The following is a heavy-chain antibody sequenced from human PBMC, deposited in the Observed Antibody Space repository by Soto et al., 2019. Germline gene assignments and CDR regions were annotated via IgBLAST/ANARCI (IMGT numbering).Heavy chain of an antibody. D-gene: IGHD5-18*01. CDR2: MNPNSGNT. J-gene: IGHJ5*01. CDR1: GYSFTNND. Sequence: ASVKVSCKASGYSFTNNDINWVRQATGQGLEWMGWMNPNSGNTGYAQKFQGRVTMTRNTSISTAYMELSSLRSEDTAVYYCARIPRYSFPTSDDLDSWGQGTLVTVSS. V-gene: IGHV1-8*01. CDR3: ARIPRYSFPTSDDLDS.